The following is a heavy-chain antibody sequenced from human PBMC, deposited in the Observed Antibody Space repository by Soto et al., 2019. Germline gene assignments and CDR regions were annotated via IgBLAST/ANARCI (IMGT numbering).Heavy chain of an antibody. CDR1: GGSFSGYY. Sequence: PSETLSLTCAVYGGSFSGYYWSWIRQPPGKGLEWIGEINHSGSTNYNPSLKSRVTISVDTSKNQFSLKLSSVTAADTAVYYCASKDTNYWGQGTLVTVSS. D-gene: IGHD2-15*01. J-gene: IGHJ4*02. CDR2: INHSGST. V-gene: IGHV4-34*01. CDR3: ASKDTNY.